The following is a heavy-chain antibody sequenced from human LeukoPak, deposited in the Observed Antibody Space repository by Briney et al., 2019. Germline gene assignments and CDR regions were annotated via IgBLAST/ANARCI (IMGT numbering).Heavy chain of an antibody. CDR1: GYTFTSYY. D-gene: IGHD2-2*01. Sequence: GASVKVSCKASGYTFTSYYMHWVRQAPGQGLEWMGIINPSGGSTSYAQKFQGRVTMTRDTPTSTVYMELSSLRSEDTAVYYCARTPAGPDIVVVPAAGFHWFDPWGQGTLVTVSS. J-gene: IGHJ5*02. CDR2: INPSGGST. V-gene: IGHV1-46*01. CDR3: ARTPAGPDIVVVPAAGFHWFDP.